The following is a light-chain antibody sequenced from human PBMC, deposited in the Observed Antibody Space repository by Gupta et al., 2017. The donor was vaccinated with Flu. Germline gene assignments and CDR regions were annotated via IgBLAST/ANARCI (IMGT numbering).Light chain of an antibody. Sequence: PSTLSASVGDRVTITCRASQSISSWLAWYQQKPGKAPKLLIYKASSLESGVPSRCSGSGSGTEFTLTISSLQPDDFATYYCQHENSSPWTFGQGTKVEIK. CDR3: QHENSSPWT. CDR1: QSISSW. CDR2: KAS. J-gene: IGKJ1*01. V-gene: IGKV1-5*03.